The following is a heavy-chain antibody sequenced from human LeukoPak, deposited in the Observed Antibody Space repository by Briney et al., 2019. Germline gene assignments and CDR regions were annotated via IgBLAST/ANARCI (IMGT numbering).Heavy chain of an antibody. J-gene: IGHJ4*02. V-gene: IGHV4-59*08. Sequence: SETLSLSCTVSGGSMNYYYWSWIRQPPGQGLEWIGYIYYRGTTNYLPSLKDRVDISTDTSKNQFSLRLYSVTAADTAVYFCARLARFEELSPRYYFDNWGLGTLVTVSS. D-gene: IGHD3-16*02. CDR2: IYYRGTT. CDR3: ARLARFEELSPRYYFDN. CDR1: GGSMNYYY.